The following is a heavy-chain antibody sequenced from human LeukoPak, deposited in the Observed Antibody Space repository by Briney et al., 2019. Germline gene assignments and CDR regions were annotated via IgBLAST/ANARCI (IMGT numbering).Heavy chain of an antibody. J-gene: IGHJ6*02. Sequence: PGGSLRLSCAASGFTFSSYWMSWVRQAPGKGLEWVANIKQDGSEKYYVDSVKGRFTISRDNAKNSLHLQMNSLRAEDTAVYYCARDSSRPPWSYYYYGMDVWGQGTTVIVSS. D-gene: IGHD2-8*02. CDR1: GFTFSSYW. V-gene: IGHV3-7*01. CDR2: IKQDGSEK. CDR3: ARDSSRPPWSYYYYGMDV.